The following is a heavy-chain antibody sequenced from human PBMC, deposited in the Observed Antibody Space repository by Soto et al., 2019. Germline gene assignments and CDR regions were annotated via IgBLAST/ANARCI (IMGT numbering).Heavy chain of an antibody. CDR3: AKVSKSGWYFLDY. J-gene: IGHJ4*02. V-gene: IGHV3-23*01. CDR1: GFTFSSYA. D-gene: IGHD6-19*01. CDR2: ISGSGGST. Sequence: GGSLRLSCAASGFTFSSYAMSWVRQAPGKGLEWVSAISGSGGSTYYADSVKGRFTISRDNSKNTLYLQMNSLRAEDSAVYYCAKVSKSGWYFLDYWGQGTLVTVSS.